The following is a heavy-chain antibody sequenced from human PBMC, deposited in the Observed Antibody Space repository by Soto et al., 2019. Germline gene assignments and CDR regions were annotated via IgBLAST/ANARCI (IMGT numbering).Heavy chain of an antibody. CDR2: IIPIFGTA. D-gene: IGHD6-13*01. V-gene: IGHV1-69*13. J-gene: IGHJ6*02. CDR3: ARDRLAAADYYYYGMDV. Sequence: SAEVSFKASGGTFISYAISWVRQAPGQGLEWMGGIIPIFGTANYAQKFQGRVTITADESTSTAYMELSSLRSEDTAVYYCARDRLAAADYYYYGMDVWGQGTTVTVSS. CDR1: GGTFISYA.